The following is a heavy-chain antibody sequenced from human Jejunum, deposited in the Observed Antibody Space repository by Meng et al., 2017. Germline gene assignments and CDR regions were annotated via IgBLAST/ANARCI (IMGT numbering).Heavy chain of an antibody. CDR3: ARTPLYSGSYYFDP. CDR1: GYSVSSDNYY. CDR2: VYYSGHT. D-gene: IGHD1-26*01. V-gene: IGHV4-61*03. Sequence: VQLQEAGPRLVRPSETLSLTCTVSGYSVSSDNYYWSWIRQPPGKGLEWIGYVYYSGHTDCNPSLKSRLSISIDTSKNHFSLKLSSVTAADTAVYYCARTPLYSGSYYFDPWGQGALVTVSS. J-gene: IGHJ4*02.